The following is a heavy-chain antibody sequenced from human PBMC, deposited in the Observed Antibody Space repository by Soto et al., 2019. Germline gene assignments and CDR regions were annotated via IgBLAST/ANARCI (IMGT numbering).Heavy chain of an antibody. CDR2: ISSSSSTI. CDR1: GFTFSSYS. V-gene: IGHV3-48*02. Sequence: PGGSLRLSCAASGFTFSSYSMNWVRQAPGKGLEWVSYISSSSSTIYYADSVKGRFTISRDNAKNSLYLQMNSLRDEDTAVYYCARDPPYYYDSSGYYPWSDYWGQGTLVTVSS. J-gene: IGHJ4*02. CDR3: ARDPPYYYDSSGYYPWSDY. D-gene: IGHD3-22*01.